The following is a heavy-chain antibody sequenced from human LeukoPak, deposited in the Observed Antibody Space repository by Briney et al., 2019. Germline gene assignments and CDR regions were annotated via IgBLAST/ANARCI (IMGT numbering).Heavy chain of an antibody. CDR3: AKDFGRNLGGPGY. D-gene: IGHD1-14*01. Sequence: HPGGSLRLSCAASGFTFNNYAMSWVRQAPGKGLEWVSAISGFGDSTYYADSVKGRFAISRDDSKSTLYLQMNSLRGEDTAVYYCAKDFGRNLGGPGYWGRGTLVIVSS. J-gene: IGHJ4*02. CDR1: GFTFNNYA. CDR2: ISGFGDST. V-gene: IGHV3-23*01.